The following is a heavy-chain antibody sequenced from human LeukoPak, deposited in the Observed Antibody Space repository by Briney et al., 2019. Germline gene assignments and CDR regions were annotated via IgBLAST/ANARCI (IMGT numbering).Heavy chain of an antibody. CDR2: MNPNSGNT. V-gene: IGHV1-8*01. Sequence: ASVKVSCKASGYTFTSYDINWVRQATGQGLEWMGWMNPNSGNTGYAQKFQGRVTMTRNTSISTAYMELHSLTSEDTAVYYCARDQLELGTHWFDPWGQGTLVTVSS. J-gene: IGHJ5*02. CDR3: ARDQLELGTHWFDP. CDR1: GYTFTSYD. D-gene: IGHD1-1*01.